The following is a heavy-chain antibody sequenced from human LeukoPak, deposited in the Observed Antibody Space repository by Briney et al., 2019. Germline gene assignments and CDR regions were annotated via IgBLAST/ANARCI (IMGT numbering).Heavy chain of an antibody. CDR3: VKSRVVVAANDAFDI. CDR2: ISSNGGST. Sequence: GGSLRLSCSASGFTFSSYAMHWVRQAPGKGLEYVSAISSNGGSTYYADSVKGRYTISRDNSKNTLYLQMSSLRAEDTAVYYCVKSRVVVAANDAFDIWGQGTMVTVSS. D-gene: IGHD2-15*01. V-gene: IGHV3-64D*06. J-gene: IGHJ3*02. CDR1: GFTFSSYA.